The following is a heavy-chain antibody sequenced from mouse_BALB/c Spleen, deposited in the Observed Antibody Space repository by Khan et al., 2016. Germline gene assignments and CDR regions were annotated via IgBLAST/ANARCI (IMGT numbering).Heavy chain of an antibody. J-gene: IGHJ2*01. V-gene: IGHV1S81*02. Sequence: QVQLQQPGDELVKAGASVKMSCKASGYTFTSYWMHWVKQRLGQGLEWFAETNPTNGRTYYNEKFKSKATLTVDKSSSTAYMLLSGPTFEDSAVYDCARIKKIVATYFDYWGQGTTLTVSS. CDR2: TNPTNGRT. CDR3: ARIKKIVATYFDY. D-gene: IGHD1-1*01. CDR1: GYTFTSYW.